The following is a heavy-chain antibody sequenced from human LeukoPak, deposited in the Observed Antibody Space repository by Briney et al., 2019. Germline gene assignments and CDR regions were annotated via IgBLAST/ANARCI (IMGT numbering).Heavy chain of an antibody. CDR2: IWYDGSNK. CDR1: GFTFSSHG. D-gene: IGHD5-18*01. V-gene: IGHV3-30*02. Sequence: GGSLRLSCAASGFTFSSHGMHWVRQAPGKGLEWVAVIWYDGSNKNYADSVKGRFTISRDNFKNTLYLQMNSLRAEDTAVYYCAKVDTAMDFDYWGQGTLVTVSS. J-gene: IGHJ4*02. CDR3: AKVDTAMDFDY.